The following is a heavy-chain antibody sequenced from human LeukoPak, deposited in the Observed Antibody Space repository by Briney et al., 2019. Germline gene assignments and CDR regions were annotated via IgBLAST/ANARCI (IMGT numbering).Heavy chain of an antibody. Sequence: PGGSLRLSCAASGFPVSSNYMSWVRQAPGKGLEWVSVIYRDDTTYYADSVKGRFTIFRDNSKNTLYLQMNSLRAEDTAVYYCARENIAAAGFDAFDIWGQGTMVTVSS. V-gene: IGHV3-53*01. J-gene: IGHJ3*02. CDR1: GFPVSSNY. D-gene: IGHD6-13*01. CDR3: ARENIAAAGFDAFDI. CDR2: IYRDDTT.